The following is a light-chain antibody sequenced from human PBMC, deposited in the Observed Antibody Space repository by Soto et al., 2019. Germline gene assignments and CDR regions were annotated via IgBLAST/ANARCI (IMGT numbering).Light chain of an antibody. J-gene: IGLJ2*01. CDR2: EIN. Sequence: QSALTQPASVSGSPGQSITISCTGTSSDIGTYNFVSWYQQRPGKAPKLLIHEINNRPSGVSIRFSGSKSGNTASLTISGLQAEDEPDYYSSSDTTTSTLIFGGGTKLTVL. V-gene: IGLV2-14*01. CDR1: SSDIGTYNF. CDR3: SSDTTTSTLI.